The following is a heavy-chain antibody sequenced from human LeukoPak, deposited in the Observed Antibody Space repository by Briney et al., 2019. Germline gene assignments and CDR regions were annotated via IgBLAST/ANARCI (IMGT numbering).Heavy chain of an antibody. CDR3: ARQYYYDSSGYHEAYFDY. Sequence: GGSLRLSCAASGFTVSSNYMSWVRQAPGKGLEWVSVIYSGGSTYYADSVKGRFTISRDNSKNTPYLQMNSLRAEDTAVYYCARQYYYDSSGYHEAYFDYWGQGTLVTVSS. CDR1: GFTVSSNY. V-gene: IGHV3-66*04. J-gene: IGHJ4*02. CDR2: IYSGGST. D-gene: IGHD3-22*01.